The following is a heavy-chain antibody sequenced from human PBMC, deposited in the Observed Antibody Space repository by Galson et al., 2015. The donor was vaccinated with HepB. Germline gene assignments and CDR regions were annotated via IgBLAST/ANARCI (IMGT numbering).Heavy chain of an antibody. Sequence: SLRLSCAASGFTFSDYQMSWIRQAPGKGLEWVGRIKSKTDGGTTDYAAPVKGRFTISRDDSKNTLYLQMNSLKTEDTAVYYCLVWVVVTAHYYYYGMDVWGQGTTVTVSS. J-gene: IGHJ6*02. D-gene: IGHD2-21*02. CDR2: IKSKTDGGTT. CDR3: LVWVVVTAHYYYYGMDV. CDR1: GFTFSDYQ. V-gene: IGHV3-15*01.